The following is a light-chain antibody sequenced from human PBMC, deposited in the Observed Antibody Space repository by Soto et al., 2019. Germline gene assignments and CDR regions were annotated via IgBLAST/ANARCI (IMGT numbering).Light chain of an antibody. CDR1: SSNIGNNY. J-gene: IGLJ1*01. Sequence: QSVLAQPPSVSAAPGQKVTISCSGSSSNIGNNYVSWYQQLPGTAPKLLIYDNNKRPSGIPDRFSGSKSCTSATLGITGLQTGDEADYYCGTWDSSLSAGIFGTGTKVTV. CDR2: DNN. V-gene: IGLV1-51*01. CDR3: GTWDSSLSAGI.